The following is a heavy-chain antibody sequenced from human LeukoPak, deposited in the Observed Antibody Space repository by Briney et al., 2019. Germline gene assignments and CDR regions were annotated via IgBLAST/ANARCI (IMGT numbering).Heavy chain of an antibody. V-gene: IGHV4-59*01. CDR2: IYYSGST. D-gene: IGHD2/OR15-2a*01. J-gene: IGHJ4*01. CDR1: GGSIGSYY. Sequence: KPSETLSLTCTVSGGSIGSYYWSWIRQPPGKGLEWIGYIYYSGSTNYNPSLKSRVTISVDTSKNQFSLKLSSVTAADTAVYYCAKVVIAGAGLIDYWGQGTLVTVSS. CDR3: AKVVIAGAGLIDY.